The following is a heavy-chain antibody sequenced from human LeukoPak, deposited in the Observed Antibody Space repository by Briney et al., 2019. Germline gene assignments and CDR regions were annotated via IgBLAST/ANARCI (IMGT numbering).Heavy chain of an antibody. V-gene: IGHV3-23*01. Sequence: GGSLRLSCAASGFTFSSYAMSWVRQAPGKGLEWVSAISGSGGSTYYADSVKGRFTISRDNFKNTLYLQMNSLRAEDTAVYYCAKDPLGIVVVPAAAPDDYWGQGTLVTVSS. CDR3: AKDPLGIVVVPAAAPDDY. CDR2: ISGSGGST. D-gene: IGHD2-2*03. J-gene: IGHJ4*02. CDR1: GFTFSSYA.